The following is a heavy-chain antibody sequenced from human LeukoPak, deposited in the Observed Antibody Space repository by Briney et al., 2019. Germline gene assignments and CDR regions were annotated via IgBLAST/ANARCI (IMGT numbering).Heavy chain of an antibody. Sequence: GGSLRLSCAASGFTFSTYNMNWVRQAPGKGLEWVSSISGSSSYIYYADSVKGRFSISRDNAKNSLYLQMNSLRAEDTAVYYCARDVLLDYWGQGTLVTVSS. CDR3: ARDVLLDY. CDR1: GFTFSTYN. CDR2: ISGSSSYI. V-gene: IGHV3-21*01. D-gene: IGHD2-8*01. J-gene: IGHJ4*02.